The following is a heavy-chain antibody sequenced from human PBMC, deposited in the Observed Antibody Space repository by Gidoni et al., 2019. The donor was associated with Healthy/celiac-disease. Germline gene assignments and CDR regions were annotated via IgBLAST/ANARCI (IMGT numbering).Heavy chain of an antibody. CDR1: GFTFSGPA. J-gene: IGHJ6*02. V-gene: IGHV3-73*02. CDR2: IRSQANSYAT. Sequence: EVQLVESGGGLVQPGGSLKLSCAASGFTFSGPARHWVRQASGKGLGWVGRIRSQANSYATAYAASVKGSFTISRDDSKNTAYLQMNSLKTEDTAVYYCTRLRDPSPYYYDSSGYYNDYYYYYGMDVWGQGTTVTVSS. D-gene: IGHD3-22*01. CDR3: TRLRDPSPYYYDSSGYYNDYYYYYGMDV.